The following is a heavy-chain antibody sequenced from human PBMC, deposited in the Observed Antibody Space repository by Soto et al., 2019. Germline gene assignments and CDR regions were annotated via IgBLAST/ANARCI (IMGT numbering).Heavy chain of an antibody. CDR3: AKDYSSSWFPFYFDY. V-gene: IGHV3-9*01. Sequence: EVQLVESGGGLVQPGRSLRLSCAASGFTFDDYAMHWVRQAPGKGLEWVSGISWNSGSIGYADSVKGRFTISRDNAKKSLYLQMNSLRAEDTALYYCAKDYSSSWFPFYFDYWGQGTLVTVSS. CDR2: ISWNSGSI. D-gene: IGHD6-13*01. J-gene: IGHJ4*02. CDR1: GFTFDDYA.